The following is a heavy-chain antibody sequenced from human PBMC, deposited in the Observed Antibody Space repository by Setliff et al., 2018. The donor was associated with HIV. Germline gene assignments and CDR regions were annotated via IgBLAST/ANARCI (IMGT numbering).Heavy chain of an antibody. CDR2: ISSSSSTI. D-gene: IGHD6-19*01. CDR1: GFTFSSYS. V-gene: IGHV3-48*04. CDR3: ASSQEWLAYNWFDP. Sequence: GSLRLSCAASGFTFSSYSMNWVRQAPGKGLEWVSYISSSSSTIYYADSVKGRFTISRDNAKNSLYLQMNSLRAEDTAVYYCASSQEWLAYNWFDPWGQGTLVTVSS. J-gene: IGHJ5*02.